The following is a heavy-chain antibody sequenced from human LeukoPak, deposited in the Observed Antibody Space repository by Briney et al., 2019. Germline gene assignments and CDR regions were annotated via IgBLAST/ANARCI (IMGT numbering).Heavy chain of an antibody. D-gene: IGHD3-10*01. J-gene: IGHJ4*02. Sequence: VASVKVSCKASGYTFTSYYMHWVRQAPGQGLEWMGWINPNSGGTNYAQKFQGRVTMTRDTSISTAYMELSRLRSDDTAVYYCARYYYGSGSGFDYWGQGTLVTVSS. CDR3: ARYYYGSGSGFDY. CDR1: GYTFTSYY. CDR2: INPNSGGT. V-gene: IGHV1-2*02.